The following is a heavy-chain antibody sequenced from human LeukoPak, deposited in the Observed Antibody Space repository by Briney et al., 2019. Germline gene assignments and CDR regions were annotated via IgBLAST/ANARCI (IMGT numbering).Heavy chain of an antibody. J-gene: IGHJ4*02. V-gene: IGHV3-30*02. CDR2: IRYDGSNK. D-gene: IGHD2-2*01. CDR1: RFTFSSYG. CDR3: AKGRRPVVVPAAGDY. Sequence: GGSLRLSCAASRFTFSSYGMHWVRQAPGKGLEWVAFIRYDGSNKYYADSVKGRFTISRDNSKNTLYLQMNSLRAEDTAVYYCAKGRRPVVVPAAGDYWGQGTLVTVSS.